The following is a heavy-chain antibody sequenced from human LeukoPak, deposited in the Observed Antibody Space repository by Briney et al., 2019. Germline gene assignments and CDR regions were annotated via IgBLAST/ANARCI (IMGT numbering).Heavy chain of an antibody. D-gene: IGHD3-10*01. CDR3: ARGGSGIAAFDY. V-gene: IGHV1-46*01. CDR2: INPSGGST. CDR1: GYTFTSYY. J-gene: IGHJ4*02. Sequence: ASVKVSCKASGYTFTSYYMHWVRRAPGQGLEWMGIINPSGGSTSYAQKFQGRVTMTRDTSTNTVYIELRSLRSEDTAVYYCARGGSGIAAFDYWGQGTLVTVSS.